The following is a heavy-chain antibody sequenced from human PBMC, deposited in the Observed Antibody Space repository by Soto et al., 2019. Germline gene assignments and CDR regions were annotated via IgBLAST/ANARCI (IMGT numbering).Heavy chain of an antibody. V-gene: IGHV3-53*01. D-gene: IGHD4-17*01. Sequence: GGSLRLSCAASGFTVSSNYMSWVRQAPGKGLEWVSVIYSGGSTYYADSVKGRFTISRDNSKNTLYLQMNSLRAEDTAVYYCARAHGDYLYGMDVWGQGTTVTVSS. CDR1: GFTVSSNY. CDR2: IYSGGST. J-gene: IGHJ6*02. CDR3: ARAHGDYLYGMDV.